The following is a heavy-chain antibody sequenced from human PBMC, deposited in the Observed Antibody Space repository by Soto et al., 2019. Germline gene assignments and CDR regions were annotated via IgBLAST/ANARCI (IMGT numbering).Heavy chain of an antibody. V-gene: IGHV3-30-3*01. Sequence: PGGSLRLSCAASGFTFSSYAMHWVRQAPGKGLEWVALISYDGNNQYFADSVKGRFTISRDDSKNTLYLQMNSLRAEDTAVYYCTRDGRGLGRLSLFEYWGQGVLVTVSS. CDR3: TRDGRGLGRLSLFEY. CDR1: GFTFSSYA. J-gene: IGHJ4*02. D-gene: IGHD2-21*02. CDR2: ISYDGNNQ.